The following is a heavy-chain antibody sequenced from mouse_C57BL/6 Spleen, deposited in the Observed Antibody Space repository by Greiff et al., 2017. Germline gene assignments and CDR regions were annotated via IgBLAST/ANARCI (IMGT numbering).Heavy chain of an antibody. CDR1: GYPFTDYY. CDR2: INPYNGGT. J-gene: IGHJ4*01. CDR3: AGWSVMDY. Sequence: VQLQQSGPVLVKPGASVKMSCKASGYPFTDYYMNWVKQSPGKGLEWIGVINPYNGGTSYNQKFKGKATLTVDKSSSTAYMGLNSLTSEDSSVYDCAGWSVMDYWGQGTSVTVSA. V-gene: IGHV1-19*01.